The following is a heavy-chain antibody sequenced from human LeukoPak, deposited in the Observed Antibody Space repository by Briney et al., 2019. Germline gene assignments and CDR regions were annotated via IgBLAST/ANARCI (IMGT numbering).Heavy chain of an antibody. V-gene: IGHV7-4-1*02. Sequence: GASVKVSCKASGYTFTSYGISWVRQAPGQWLEWMGWINTNTGNPTYAQGFTGRFVFSLDTSVSTAYLQISSLKAKDTAVYYCAREIYKGYCSGGSCWEDYWGQGTLVTVSS. J-gene: IGHJ4*02. D-gene: IGHD2-15*01. CDR1: GYTFTSYG. CDR3: AREIYKGYCSGGSCWEDY. CDR2: INTNTGNP.